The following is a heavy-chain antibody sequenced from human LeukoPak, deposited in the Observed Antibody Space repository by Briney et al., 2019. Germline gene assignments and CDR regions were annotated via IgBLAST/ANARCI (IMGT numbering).Heavy chain of an antibody. CDR2: IYHSGST. J-gene: IGHJ3*02. D-gene: IGHD2-15*01. V-gene: IGHV4-30-2*01. CDR1: GGSISSGGYS. Sequence: PSETLSLTCAVSGGSISSGGYSWSWIRQPPGKGLEGIGYIYHSGSTYYNPSLKSRVTISVDRSKNQFSLKLSSVTAADTSVYYCARVGWPHAFDIWGQGTMVTVSS. CDR3: ARVGWPHAFDI.